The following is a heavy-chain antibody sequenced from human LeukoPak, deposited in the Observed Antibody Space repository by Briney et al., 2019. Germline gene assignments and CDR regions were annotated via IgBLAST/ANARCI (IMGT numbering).Heavy chain of an antibody. CDR1: GYTFTNYG. V-gene: IGHV1-18*01. Sequence: ASVKVSFKASGYTFTNYGISWVRHAPGQGLEWMGWISAYNGNTNYAENLQGPVTMTTDKSTSTAYMELRSLRSDDTAVYYCARDLVPTGGRPGSSDYWGQGTLVTVSS. CDR2: ISAYNGNT. D-gene: IGHD2-15*01. J-gene: IGHJ4*02. CDR3: ARDLVPTGGRPGSSDY.